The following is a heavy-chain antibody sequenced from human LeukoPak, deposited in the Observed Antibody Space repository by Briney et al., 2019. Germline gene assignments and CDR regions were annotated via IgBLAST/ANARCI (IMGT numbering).Heavy chain of an antibody. CDR1: GYTFTGYY. J-gene: IGHJ5*02. Sequence: ASVKVSCKASGYTFTGYYMHWVRQAPGQGLEWMGWINPNSGGTNYAQKFQGRVTMTRDTSISTAYMELSRLRSDDTAVYYCARVYGSGSYNWFDPWGQGTLVTASS. CDR2: INPNSGGT. CDR3: ARVYGSGSYNWFDP. V-gene: IGHV1-2*02. D-gene: IGHD3-10*01.